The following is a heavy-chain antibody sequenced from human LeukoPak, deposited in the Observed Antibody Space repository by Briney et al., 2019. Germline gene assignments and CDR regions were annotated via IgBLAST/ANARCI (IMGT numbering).Heavy chain of an antibody. CDR2: INPNSGGT. CDR1: GYTFTGYY. CDR3: ARDRGLGYYFYYYMDV. J-gene: IGHJ6*03. V-gene: IGHV1-2*02. D-gene: IGHD3/OR15-3a*01. Sequence: EASVKVSCKASGYTFTGYYMHWVRQAPGQGLEWMGWINPNSGGTNYAQKFQGRVTMTRDTSITTAYMDLSRLRSDDTAVYYCARDRGLGYYFYYYMDVWGKGTTVTVSS.